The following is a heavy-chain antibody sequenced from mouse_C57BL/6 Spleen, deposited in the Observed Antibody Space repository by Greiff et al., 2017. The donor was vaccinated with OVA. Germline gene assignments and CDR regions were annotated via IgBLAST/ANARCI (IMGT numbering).Heavy chain of an antibody. CDR2: IDPATGGT. CDR3: TRSRGSITTVVAPFAY. J-gene: IGHJ3*01. CDR1: GYTFTDYE. Sequence: VQVVESGAELVRPGASVTLSCKASGYTFTDYEMHWVKQTPVHGLEWIGAIDPATGGTAYNQKFKGKAILTADKSSSTAYMELRSLTSEDSAVYYCTRSRGSITTVVAPFAYWGQGTLVTVSA. D-gene: IGHD1-1*01. V-gene: IGHV1-15*01.